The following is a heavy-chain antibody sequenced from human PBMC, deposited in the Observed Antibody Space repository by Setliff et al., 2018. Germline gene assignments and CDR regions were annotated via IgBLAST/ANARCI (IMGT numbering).Heavy chain of an antibody. Sequence: ASVKVSCKASGYTFSGSGISWVRQAPGQGLQWLGRFIPILGATNYAQNFQGRVTITADESTSTFYMELSSLRSEDTALYSCAASVGGAPYYYGLDVWGQGTTVTVSS. CDR3: AASVGGAPYYYGLDV. V-gene: IGHV1-69*13. D-gene: IGHD2-15*01. J-gene: IGHJ6*02. CDR1: GYTFSGSG. CDR2: FIPILGAT.